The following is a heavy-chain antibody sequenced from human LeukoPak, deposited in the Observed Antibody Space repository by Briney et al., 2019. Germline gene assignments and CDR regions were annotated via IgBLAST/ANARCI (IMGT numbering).Heavy chain of an antibody. CDR3: AGKASASGRGLVS. CDR2: ISTTETT. CDR1: GGSISSYF. V-gene: IGHV4-4*07. Sequence: SETLSLTCTVSGGSISSYFWTWIRQPAGKGLEWIGRISTTETTHYSPSLKNRVNMSVDTSKNQFSLKMTSVTAADTAIYYWAGKASASGRGLVSWGQGPLVTVSS. J-gene: IGHJ5*02. D-gene: IGHD6-19*01.